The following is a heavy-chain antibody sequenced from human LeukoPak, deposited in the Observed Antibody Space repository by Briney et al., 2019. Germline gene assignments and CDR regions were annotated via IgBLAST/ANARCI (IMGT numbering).Heavy chain of an antibody. V-gene: IGHV3-48*01. CDR2: ISSSSGVL. D-gene: IGHD3-3*01. CDR3: ARESTIFGMNMIYPYFDD. Sequence: PGGSLRLSCAASGFTFSTSNLNWVRQAPGKGLEWVSYISSSSGVLYYADSVKGQFTISRDNASELLFLQMNSLRAEDTAVYYCARESTIFGMNMIYPYFDDWGQGTQVTVSS. J-gene: IGHJ4*02. CDR1: GFTFSTSN.